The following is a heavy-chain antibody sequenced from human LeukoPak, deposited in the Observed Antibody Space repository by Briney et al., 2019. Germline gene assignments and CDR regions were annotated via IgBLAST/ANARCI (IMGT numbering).Heavy chain of an antibody. CDR1: GFTFSSYA. D-gene: IGHD4-17*01. V-gene: IGHV3-30-3*01. J-gene: IGHJ4*02. CDR3: ARDFPMTTVTTWNMY. CDR2: ISYDGSNK. Sequence: GGSLRLSCAASGFTFSSYAMHWVRQAPGKGLEWVAVISYDGSNKYYADSVKGRFTISRDNSKNSLYLQMNSLRAEDTAVYYCARDFPMTTVTTWNMYWGQGTLVTVSS.